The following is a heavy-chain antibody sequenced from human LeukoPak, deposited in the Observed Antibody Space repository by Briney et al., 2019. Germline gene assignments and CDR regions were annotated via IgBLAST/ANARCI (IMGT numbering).Heavy chain of an antibody. D-gene: IGHD1-20*01. CDR1: GGSISSSSYY. Sequence: SETLSLTCTVSGGSISSSSYYWGWIRQPPGKGLEWIGSIYYSGSTYYNPSLKSQVTISVDTSKNQFSLKLSSVTAADTAVYYCARGRRDNWKSQYAFDIWGQGTMVTVSS. V-gene: IGHV4-39*07. CDR3: ARGRRDNWKSQYAFDI. J-gene: IGHJ3*02. CDR2: IYYSGST.